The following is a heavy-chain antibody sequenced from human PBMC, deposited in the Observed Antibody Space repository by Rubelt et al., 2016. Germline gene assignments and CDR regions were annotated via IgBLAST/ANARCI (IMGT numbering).Heavy chain of an antibody. J-gene: IGHJ5*02. D-gene: IGHD6-6*01. CDR1: GYTFTDHN. CDR3: AREDSSSLVGWFDP. CDR2: FNPYTGGS. Sequence: QVQLVQSGAAVKKPGASVKVACKPSGYTFTDHNIHWLRQAPGQGLEWMGRFNPYTGGSNYAQIFRGRVTMTRETSISTAYMELSRLRSDDTAVYYCAREDSSSLVGWFDPWGQGTLVTVSS. V-gene: IGHV1-2*06.